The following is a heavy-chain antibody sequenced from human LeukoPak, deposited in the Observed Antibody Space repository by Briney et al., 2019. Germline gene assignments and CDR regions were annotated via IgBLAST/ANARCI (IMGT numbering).Heavy chain of an antibody. J-gene: IGHJ4*02. D-gene: IGHD3-10*01. V-gene: IGHV3-11*01. Sequence: GGSLRLSCAASGFTFSDYNMRWIRQAPGKGLEWVSSISRSGSTKYYADSVKGRFTISRDNAKNSLFLQMNSLRAEDTAVYYCARDFGGSFSYFDYWGQGTLVTVSS. CDR3: ARDFGGSFSYFDY. CDR2: ISRSGSTK. CDR1: GFTFSDYN.